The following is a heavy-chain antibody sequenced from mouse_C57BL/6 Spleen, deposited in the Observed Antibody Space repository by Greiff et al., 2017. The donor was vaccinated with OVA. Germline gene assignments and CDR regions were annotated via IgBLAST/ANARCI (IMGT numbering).Heavy chain of an antibody. D-gene: IGHD1-1*01. CDR1: GFTFSDYY. J-gene: IGHJ4*01. V-gene: IGHV5-12*01. CDR2: ISNGGGST. Sequence: EVHLVESGGGLVQPGGSLKLSCAASGFTFSDYYMYWVRQTPEKRLEWVAYISNGGGSTYYPDTVKGRFTISRDNAKNTLYLQMSRLKSEDTAMDYCARTYGSSYYYAMDYWGQGTSVTVSS. CDR3: ARTYGSSYYYAMDY.